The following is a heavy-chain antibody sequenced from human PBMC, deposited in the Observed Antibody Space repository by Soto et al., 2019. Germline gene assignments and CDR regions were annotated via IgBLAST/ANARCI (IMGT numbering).Heavy chain of an antibody. D-gene: IGHD4-17*01. V-gene: IGHV3-33*01. Sequence: QVHLVESGGGVVQPGTSLRLSCEASGFTFSGFGMHWVRQTPGKGLEWVAVIWYDGSKEYFADCVKGRFTISRDNSKNALYLQMKSLRAEDSAIFYCARGRGGSYGGNSAHYDVWGQGTLVTVSS. CDR3: ARGRGGSYGGNSAHYDV. CDR1: GFTFSGFG. J-gene: IGHJ3*01. CDR2: IWYDGSKE.